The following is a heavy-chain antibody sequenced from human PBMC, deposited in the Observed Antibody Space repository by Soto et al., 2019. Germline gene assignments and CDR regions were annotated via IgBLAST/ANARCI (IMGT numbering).Heavy chain of an antibody. CDR1: GFIFNSYA. J-gene: IGHJ4*02. Sequence: GGSLRLSCAASGFIFNSYAMSWVRQAPGKGLEWVSGISGSGDSTYYADSVKGRFTISRDNSKNMLSLQMNSLRVEDTAVYYCAKSGVNWYDPSVYYYELDSWGQGTLVTVSS. D-gene: IGHD3-22*01. CDR3: AKSGVNWYDPSVYYYELDS. V-gene: IGHV3-23*01. CDR2: ISGSGDST.